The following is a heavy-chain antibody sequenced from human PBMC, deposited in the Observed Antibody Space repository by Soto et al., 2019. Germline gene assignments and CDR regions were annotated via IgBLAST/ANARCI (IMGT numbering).Heavy chain of an antibody. V-gene: IGHV4-30-2*01. CDR3: ALANHYYYGMDV. J-gene: IGHJ6*02. Sequence: QLQLQESGSGLVKPSQTLSLTCAVSGGSISSGGYSWSWIRQPPGKGLEWIGYIYHSGSTYYNPSLKSRVTISVDRSKNQFSLKLSSVAAADTAVYYCALANHYYYGMDVWGQGTTVTVSS. CDR2: IYHSGST. CDR1: GGSISSGGYS.